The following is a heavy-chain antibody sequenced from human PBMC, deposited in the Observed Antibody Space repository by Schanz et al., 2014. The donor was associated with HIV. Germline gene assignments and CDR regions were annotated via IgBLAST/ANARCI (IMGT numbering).Heavy chain of an antibody. CDR1: GFAFSDYA. D-gene: IGHD3-10*01. CDR2: ISAGGRDT. J-gene: IGHJ4*02. Sequence: VQLMESGGGVVQPGGSQRLSCAASGFAFSDYAMSWVRQAPGKGLEWVSSISAGGRDTYYADSVKGRFTISRDNSKNTLYLQMNSLRAEDTAVYYCAGVQSQEYFDYWGQGTLVTVSS. CDR3: AGVQSQEYFDY. V-gene: IGHV3-23*01.